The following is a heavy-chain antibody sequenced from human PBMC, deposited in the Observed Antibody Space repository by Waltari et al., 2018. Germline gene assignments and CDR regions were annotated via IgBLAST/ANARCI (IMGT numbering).Heavy chain of an antibody. CDR1: GYTFTSYD. J-gene: IGHJ3*02. V-gene: IGHV1-8*03. CDR3: ARGRDYGGNHDAFDI. CDR2: MNPNRGNT. D-gene: IGHD2-15*01. Sequence: QVQLVQSGAEVKKPGASVKVSCKASGYTFTSYDINWVRQATGQGLEWMGWMNPNRGNTGYAQKYQGRVTITRNTSISTAYMELSSLRSEDTAVYYCARGRDYGGNHDAFDIWGQGTMVTVSS.